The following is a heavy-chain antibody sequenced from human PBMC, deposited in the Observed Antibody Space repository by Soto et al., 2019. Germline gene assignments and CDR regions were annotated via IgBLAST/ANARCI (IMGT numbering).Heavy chain of an antibody. J-gene: IGHJ4*02. Sequence: EVQLLESGGGLVQPGGSLRLSCAASGFTFSSYSMSWVRQAPGKGLEWVSAISGSGGSTYYADSVKGRFTISRDNSKNTLDLQMNSLRAEGTAVYYCAKEGSSSRHYFDYWGQGTLVTVSS. CDR3: AKEGSSSRHYFDY. CDR1: GFTFSSYS. V-gene: IGHV3-23*01. CDR2: ISGSGGST. D-gene: IGHD6-6*01.